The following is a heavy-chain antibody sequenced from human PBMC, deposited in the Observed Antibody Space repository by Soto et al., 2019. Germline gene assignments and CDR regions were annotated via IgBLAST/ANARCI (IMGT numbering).Heavy chain of an antibody. Sequence: PSETLSLTCTVSGGSISSYYWNWIRQPPGKGLEWIGYIYYSGSTNYNPSLKSRVTISVDTSKNQFSLKLSSVTAADTAVYYCGRASSWYIHLGYWGQGTLVTVSS. CDR3: GRASSWYIHLGY. V-gene: IGHV4-59*01. CDR2: IYYSGST. CDR1: GGSISSYY. D-gene: IGHD6-13*01. J-gene: IGHJ4*02.